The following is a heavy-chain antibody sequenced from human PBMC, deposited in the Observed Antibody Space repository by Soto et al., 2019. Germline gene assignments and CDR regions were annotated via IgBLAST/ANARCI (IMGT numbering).Heavy chain of an antibody. CDR2: ISDTGGST. CDR3: ANGWFGELTPYYDMDA. Sequence: EVQLLESGGGLVQPGGSLRVSCEASGFTFSNYAMTWVRQAPGRGQEWVSTISDTGGSTHYADSVKGRFTISRDKSKNTLYLQMNSLRAEDTAVYYCANGWFGELTPYYDMDAWGKGTTVTVSS. J-gene: IGHJ6*03. V-gene: IGHV3-23*01. D-gene: IGHD3-10*01. CDR1: GFTFSNYA.